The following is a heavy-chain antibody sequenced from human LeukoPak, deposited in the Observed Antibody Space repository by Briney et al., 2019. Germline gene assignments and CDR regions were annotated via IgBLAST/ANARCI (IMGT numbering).Heavy chain of an antibody. CDR2: INPNSGGT. Sequence: ASVKVSCKASGYSFTGYYMHWVRQAPGQGLEWMGWINPNSGGTNYAQKFQGRVTMTRDTSISTAYMELSRLRSDDTAVYYCARDLGYCSSTSCDSHFDYWGQGTLVTVSS. D-gene: IGHD2-2*01. CDR3: ARDLGYCSSTSCDSHFDY. J-gene: IGHJ4*02. CDR1: GYSFTGYY. V-gene: IGHV1-2*02.